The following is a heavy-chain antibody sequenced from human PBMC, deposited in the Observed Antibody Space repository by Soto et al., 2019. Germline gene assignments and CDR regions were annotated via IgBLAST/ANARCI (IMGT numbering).Heavy chain of an antibody. D-gene: IGHD6-19*01. V-gene: IGHV1-18*01. Sequence: QVQLVQSGAEVKKPGASVKVSCKASGYTFTSYGISWVRQAPGQGLEWMGWISAYNGNTNYAQKLQGRVTMTTDTSXXTGYMELRSLRSDDTAVYYCARLVDSGWYRGTFDYWGQGTLVTVSS. CDR1: GYTFTSYG. CDR3: ARLVDSGWYRGTFDY. CDR2: ISAYNGNT. J-gene: IGHJ4*02.